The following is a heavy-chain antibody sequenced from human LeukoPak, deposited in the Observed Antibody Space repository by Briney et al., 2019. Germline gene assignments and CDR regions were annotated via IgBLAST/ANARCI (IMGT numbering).Heavy chain of an antibody. CDR1: GFTFSNAW. V-gene: IGHV3-15*01. J-gene: IGHJ5*02. CDR2: IKSKTDGGTT. CDR3: TTDGVVVVPAAETKTEVGENIWFDP. D-gene: IGHD2-2*01. Sequence: PGGSLRLSCAASGFTFSNAWMSWVRQAPGKGLEWVGRIKSKTDGGTTDYAAPVKGRFTISRDDSKNTLYLQMNSLKTEDTAVYYCTTDGVVVVPAAETKTEVGENIWFDPWGQGTLVTVSS.